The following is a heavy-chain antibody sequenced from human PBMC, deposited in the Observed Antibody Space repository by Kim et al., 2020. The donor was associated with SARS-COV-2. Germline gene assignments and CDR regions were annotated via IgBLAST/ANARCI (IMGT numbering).Heavy chain of an antibody. CDR2: ISYDGSNK. Sequence: GGSLRLSCAASGFTFSSYAMHWVRQAPGKGLEWVAVISYDGSNKYYADSVKGRFTISRDNSKNTLYLQMNSLRAEDTAVYYCARDGWRYYGSGSPLDYWG. D-gene: IGHD3-10*01. CDR1: GFTFSSYA. J-gene: IGHJ4*01. CDR3: ARDGWRYYGSGSPLDY. V-gene: IGHV3-30-3*01.